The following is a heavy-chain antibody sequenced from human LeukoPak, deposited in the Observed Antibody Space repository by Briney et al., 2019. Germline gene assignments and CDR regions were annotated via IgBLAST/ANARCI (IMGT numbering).Heavy chain of an antibody. V-gene: IGHV1-2*02. Sequence: ASVKVSCKASGYTFTGYYMHWVRQAPGQGLEWMGWINPNSGGTNYAQKFQGRVTMTRDTSISTAYMELSRLRSDDTAVYYCARVKATTTKGHDAFDIWGQGTMVTVS. CDR3: ARVKATTTKGHDAFDI. J-gene: IGHJ3*02. CDR2: INPNSGGT. D-gene: IGHD5-12*01. CDR1: GYTFTGYY.